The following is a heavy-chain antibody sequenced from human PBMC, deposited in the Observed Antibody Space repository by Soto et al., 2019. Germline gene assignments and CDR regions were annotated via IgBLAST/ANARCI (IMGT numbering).Heavy chain of an antibody. V-gene: IGHV3-23*01. J-gene: IGHJ4*02. CDR2: ISGSGADT. CDR3: AKGSPDSRGYHFFFDY. CDR1: GFTFSNYC. D-gene: IGHD3-22*01. Sequence: GVSPRLSFAAPGFTFSNYCMSWVRQAPGKGLEWVSAISGSGADTNYADSVKGRFTISRDNSKITLFLQMNSLRAEDTAVYYCAKGSPDSRGYHFFFDYWGQGTLVTVSS.